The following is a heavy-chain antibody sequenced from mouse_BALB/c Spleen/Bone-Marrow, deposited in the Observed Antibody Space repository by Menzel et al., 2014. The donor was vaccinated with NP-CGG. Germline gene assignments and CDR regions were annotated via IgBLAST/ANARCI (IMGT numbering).Heavy chain of an antibody. CDR1: GYTFTSYY. CDR2: IYPGNVNT. D-gene: IGHD2-14*01. Sequence: QVQLQQSPPHPPPPAAPPRISYKASGYTFTSYYIHWAKQRPGQGLEGIAWIYPGNVNTKYNEKFKGKATLTADKSSSTAYMQLSSLTSEDSAVYFCARDHRYDAWFAYWGQGTLVTVSA. CDR3: ARDHRYDAWFAY. J-gene: IGHJ3*01. V-gene: IGHV1S56*01.